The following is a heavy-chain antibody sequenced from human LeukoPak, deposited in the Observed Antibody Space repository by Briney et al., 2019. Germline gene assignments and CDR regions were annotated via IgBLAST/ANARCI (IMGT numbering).Heavy chain of an antibody. D-gene: IGHD4-17*01. V-gene: IGHV3-11*04. Sequence: GGSLRLSCAASGFTFNDHYMTWIRQAPGKGLEWVSYISPRSTTIYYADSVKGRFTISRDNAKNSLYLQMISLGAEDTAVYYCAREAYGGYVDDFYYYYYMDVWGKGTTVSVSS. J-gene: IGHJ6*03. CDR2: ISPRSTTI. CDR1: GFTFNDHY. CDR3: AREAYGGYVDDFYYYYYMDV.